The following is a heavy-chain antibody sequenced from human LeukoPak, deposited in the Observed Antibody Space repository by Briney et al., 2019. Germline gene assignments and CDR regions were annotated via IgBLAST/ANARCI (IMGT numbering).Heavy chain of an antibody. CDR1: GGSISSYY. J-gene: IGHJ4*02. CDR2: IYYSGST. CDR3: ARAPRLTYGDRYFDY. V-gene: IGHV4-59*01. D-gene: IGHD4-17*01. Sequence: SETLSLTCTVSGGSISSYYWSWIRQPPGKGLEWIRYIYYSGSTNYNPSLKSRVTISVDTSKNQFSLKLSSVTAADTAVYYCARAPRLTYGDRYFDYWGQGTLVTVSS.